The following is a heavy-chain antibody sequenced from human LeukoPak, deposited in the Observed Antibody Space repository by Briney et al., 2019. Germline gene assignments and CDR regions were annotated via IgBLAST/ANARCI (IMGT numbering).Heavy chain of an antibody. J-gene: IGHJ2*01. CDR2: IYYSENT. CDR3: ARHGDSSDWSHWYFDL. D-gene: IGHD6-19*01. CDR1: GGSISRGGDY. V-gene: IGHV4-39*01. Sequence: SETLSLTCSVSGGSISRGGDYWGWIRQPPGKGLEWIGSIYYSENTYYNPSPKSRVTISVDTSKNQFSLKLSSVTAADTAVYYCARHGDSSDWSHWYFDLWGRGTLVTVSS.